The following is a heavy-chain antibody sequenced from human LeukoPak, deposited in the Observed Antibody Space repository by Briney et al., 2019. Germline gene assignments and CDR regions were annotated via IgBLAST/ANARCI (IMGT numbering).Heavy chain of an antibody. CDR3: ARDQPGQLYNWFDP. Sequence: GGSLRLSCAACGFTFSSYSMNWVRQAPGKGLEWVSSISSSSSYIYYADSVKGRFTISRDNAKNSLYLQMNSLRAEDTAVYYCARDQPGQLYNWFDPWGQGTLVTVSS. CDR2: ISSSSSYI. V-gene: IGHV3-21*01. CDR1: GFTFSSYS. J-gene: IGHJ5*02. D-gene: IGHD1-1*01.